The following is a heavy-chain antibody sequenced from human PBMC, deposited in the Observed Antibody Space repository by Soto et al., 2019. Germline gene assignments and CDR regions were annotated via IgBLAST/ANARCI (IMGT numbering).Heavy chain of an antibody. CDR2: IWYDGSNK. V-gene: IGHV3-33*01. D-gene: IGHD5-18*01. CDR3: ARSRRPYGYGSDAFDI. J-gene: IGHJ3*02. CDR1: GFTFSSYG. Sequence: GSLRLSCAASGFTFSSYGMHRVRQAPGKGLEWVAVIWYDGSNKYYADSVKGRFTISRDNSKNTLYLQMNSLRAEDTAVYYCARSRRPYGYGSDAFDIWGQGTMVTVSS.